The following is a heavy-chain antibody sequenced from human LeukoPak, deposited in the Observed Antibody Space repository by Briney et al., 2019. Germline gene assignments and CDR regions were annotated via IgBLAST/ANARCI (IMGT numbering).Heavy chain of an antibody. Sequence: GGSLRLSCAASGFTFSGSAMHWVRQASGKGLEWVGRIRSKANSYATAYAASVKGRFTISRDDSKNTAYRQMNSLRAEDTAVYYCARYSRLTADYWGQGTLVTVSS. CDR2: IRSKANSYAT. J-gene: IGHJ4*02. V-gene: IGHV3-73*01. D-gene: IGHD1-14*01. CDR3: ARYSRLTADY. CDR1: GFTFSGSA.